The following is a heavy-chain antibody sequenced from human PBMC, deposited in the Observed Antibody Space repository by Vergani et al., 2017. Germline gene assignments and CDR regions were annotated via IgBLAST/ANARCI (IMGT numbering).Heavy chain of an antibody. Sequence: QVQLVQSGAEVKKPGSSVKVSCKASGGTFSSYAISWVRQAPGQGLEWMGGIIPICGTANYAQKFQGRVTITADKSTSTAYMERSSLRSEDTAVYYCARDLKGGDGYNHGYDCGGQGTLVTVSS. CDR3: ARDLKGGDGYNHGYDC. J-gene: IGHJ4*02. D-gene: IGHD5-24*01. CDR2: IIPICGTA. CDR1: GGTFSSYA. V-gene: IGHV1-69*06.